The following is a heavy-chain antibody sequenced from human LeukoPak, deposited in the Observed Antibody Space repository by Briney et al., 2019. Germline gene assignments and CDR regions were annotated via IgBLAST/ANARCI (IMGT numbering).Heavy chain of an antibody. CDR2: IYFSGTT. Sequence: SETLSLTCTVSGGSISSYYWSWIRQPPGKGLEWIGYIYFSGTTNYNPSLKSRVTISVDTSKNQFSLRLSSVTAADTAMYYCARQGRDWYGALGYWGQGTLVTVSS. CDR3: ARQGRDWYGALGY. CDR1: GGSISSYY. V-gene: IGHV4-59*08. J-gene: IGHJ4*02. D-gene: IGHD6-19*01.